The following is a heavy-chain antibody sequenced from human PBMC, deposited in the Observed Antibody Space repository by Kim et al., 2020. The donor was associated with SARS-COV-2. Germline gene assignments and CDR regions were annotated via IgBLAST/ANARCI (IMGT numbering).Heavy chain of an antibody. D-gene: IGHD2-15*01. CDR2: INPNSGGT. V-gene: IGHV1-2*04. CDR3: ARDLRGYARHYYYGMDV. J-gene: IGHJ6*02. CDR1: GYTFTGYY. Sequence: ASVKVSCKASGYTFTGYYMHWVRQAPGQGLEWMGWINPNSGGTNYAQKFQGWVTMTRDTSISTAYMELSRLRSDDTAVYYCARDLRGYARHYYYGMDVWGQGTTVTVSS.